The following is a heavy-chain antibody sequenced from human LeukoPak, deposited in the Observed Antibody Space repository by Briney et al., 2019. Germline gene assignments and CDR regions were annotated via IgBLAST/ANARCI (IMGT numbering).Heavy chain of an antibody. CDR1: GGSISSSSYY. D-gene: IGHD3-22*01. J-gene: IGHJ5*02. V-gene: IGHV4-39*07. Sequence: SETLSLTCTVSGGSISSSSYYWGWIRQPPGKGLEWIGSIYYSGSTYYNPSLKSRVTISVDTSKNQFSLKLTSVTAADTALYYCARDFTTVVVIGGWFDPWGQGTLVTVSS. CDR2: IYYSGST. CDR3: ARDFTTVVVIGGWFDP.